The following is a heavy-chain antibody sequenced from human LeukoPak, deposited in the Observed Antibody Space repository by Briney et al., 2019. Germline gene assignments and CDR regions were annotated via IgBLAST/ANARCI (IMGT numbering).Heavy chain of an antibody. J-gene: IGHJ5*02. Sequence: GGSLRLSCAASGFTFSTYAIHWVRQALGKGLEWVTFISYDGTNKYYADSVKGRFTISRDNSKNTLYLQMNSLRPDDTAVYYCAREAYVFGDPGTRCFEPWGQGTLVTVSS. V-gene: IGHV3-30*04. D-gene: IGHD3-10*01. CDR3: AREAYVFGDPGTRCFEP. CDR2: ISYDGTNK. CDR1: GFTFSTYA.